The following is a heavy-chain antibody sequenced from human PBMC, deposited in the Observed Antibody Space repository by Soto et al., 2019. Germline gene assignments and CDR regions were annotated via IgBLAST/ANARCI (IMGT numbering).Heavy chain of an antibody. V-gene: IGHV1-8*01. Sequence: QVQLMQSGAEVKKPGASVKVSCKASGYTFTNFDVNWVRQAPGQGLEWMGRMDPNTGNTGCAQKFQGRVTMTGNASITTAYMELSSLRSEDTAVYYCGRGSYTGRLNSHFINYWGQGTLVTVSS. D-gene: IGHD3-16*02. CDR1: GYTFTNFD. CDR3: GRGSYTGRLNSHFINY. J-gene: IGHJ4*02. CDR2: MDPNTGNT.